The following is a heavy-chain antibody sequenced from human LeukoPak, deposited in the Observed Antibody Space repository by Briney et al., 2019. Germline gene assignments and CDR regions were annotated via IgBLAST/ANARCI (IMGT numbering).Heavy chain of an antibody. CDR3: ARGNIVVVPAQYNWFDP. Sequence: SQTLSLTCTVSGGSISSGGYYWSWLRQHPGTGLEWIGYIYYSGSTYYNLSLKSRVTISVDTSKNQFSLKLSSVTAADTAVYYCARGNIVVVPAQYNWFDPWGQGTLVTVSS. CDR2: IYYSGST. V-gene: IGHV4-31*03. CDR1: GGSISSGGYY. D-gene: IGHD2-2*01. J-gene: IGHJ5*02.